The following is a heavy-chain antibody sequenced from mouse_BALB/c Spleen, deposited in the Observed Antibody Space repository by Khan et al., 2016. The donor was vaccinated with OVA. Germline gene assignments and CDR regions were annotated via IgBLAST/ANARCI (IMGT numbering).Heavy chain of an antibody. J-gene: IGHJ2*01. CDR1: GFSLTSYG. V-gene: IGHV2-9*02. CDR3: ARLEDL. CDR2: IWAGGST. Sequence: QVQLKESGPGLVAPSQSLSITCTVSGFSLTSYGVHWVRQPPGKGLEWLGVIWAGGSTNYNSALMSRRSISKDNCKSRVVLKMNSLQTYDTAMYYCARLEDLWGRGTTLTVSS.